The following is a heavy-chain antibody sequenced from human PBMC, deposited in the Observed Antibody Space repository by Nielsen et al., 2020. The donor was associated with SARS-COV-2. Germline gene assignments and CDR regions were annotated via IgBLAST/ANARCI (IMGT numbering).Heavy chain of an antibody. CDR3: AKGAERITMIVVVIPFDY. J-gene: IGHJ4*02. Sequence: GESLKISCAASGFTFGSYAMSWVRQAPGKGLEWVSAISGSGGSTYYADSVKGRFTISRDNSKNTLYLQMNSLRAEDTAVYYCAKGAERITMIVVVIPFDYWGQGTLVTVSS. V-gene: IGHV3-23*01. CDR2: ISGSGGST. CDR1: GFTFGSYA. D-gene: IGHD3-22*01.